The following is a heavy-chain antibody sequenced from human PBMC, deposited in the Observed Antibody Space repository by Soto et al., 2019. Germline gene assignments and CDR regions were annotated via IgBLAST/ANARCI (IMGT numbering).Heavy chain of an antibody. Sequence: PGGSLRLSCAVSGFTLNSFSMNWVRQAPGKGLEWVSYISSSRATIYYADSVKGRFTISRDDAKNSLYLQMNSLRDDDTAVYYCVRGRSDSLMDVWGQGTTVTVSS. CDR3: VRGRSDSLMDV. V-gene: IGHV3-48*02. J-gene: IGHJ6*02. CDR2: ISSSRATI. D-gene: IGHD2-15*01. CDR1: GFTLNSFS.